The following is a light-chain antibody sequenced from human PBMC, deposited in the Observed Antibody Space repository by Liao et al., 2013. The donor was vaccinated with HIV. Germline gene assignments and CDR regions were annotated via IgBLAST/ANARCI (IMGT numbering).Light chain of an antibody. J-gene: IGLJ3*02. CDR2: YDS. CDR1: NIGSKS. CDR3: LVADSSTFPFWV. Sequence: SYELTQPPSVSVAPGKTARITCGGNNIGSKSVHWYQQKPGQAPVLVIFYDSDRPSGIPERFSGSNSENTATLTISRVEGGDEADYYCLVADSSTFPFWVFGGGTKLTVL. V-gene: IGLV3-21*04.